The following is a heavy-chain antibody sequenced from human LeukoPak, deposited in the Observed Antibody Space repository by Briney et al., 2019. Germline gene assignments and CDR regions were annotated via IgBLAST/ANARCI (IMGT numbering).Heavy chain of an antibody. CDR2: IYYSGTT. CDR3: ARDSAGPFDI. Sequence: SETLSLTCTVSGGTISSYFWTWIRQPPGKGLEWMGYIYYSGTTNYNPSLKSRVSMSVDTSKNQFSLKLSSVTAADTAVYYCARDSAGPFDIWGQGTMVTVSS. CDR1: GGTISSYF. J-gene: IGHJ3*02. D-gene: IGHD2-15*01. V-gene: IGHV4-59*01.